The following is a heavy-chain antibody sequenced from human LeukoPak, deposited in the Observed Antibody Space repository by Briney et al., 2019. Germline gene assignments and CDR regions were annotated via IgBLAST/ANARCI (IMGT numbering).Heavy chain of an antibody. CDR3: AATRVGSTIEGVDGALDI. J-gene: IGHJ3*02. CDR2: IVVGNGNT. Sequence: VASVKVSCKGSGFTFSGSAVHWVRQARGQRLEWIGWIVVGNGNTNYAQIFQERVTITRDMSTSTAYMELSSLRSEDTAVYYCAATRVGSTIEGVDGALDIWGQGTMVTVSS. D-gene: IGHD1-26*01. CDR1: GFTFSGSA. V-gene: IGHV1-58*01.